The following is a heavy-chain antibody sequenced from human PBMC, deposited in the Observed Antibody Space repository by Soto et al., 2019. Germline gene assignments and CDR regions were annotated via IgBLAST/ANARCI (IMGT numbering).Heavy chain of an antibody. V-gene: IGHV1-69*13. CDR2: IIPIFGTA. CDR1: GGTFSSYA. D-gene: IGHD2-2*01. CDR3: ARGLVPAAIRIYYGMDV. Sequence: SVKVSCKASGGTFSSYAISWMRQAPGQGLEWMGGIIPIFGTANYAQKFQGRVTITADESTSTAYMELSSLRSEDTAVYYCARGLVPAAIRIYYGMDVWGQGTTVTVSS. J-gene: IGHJ6*02.